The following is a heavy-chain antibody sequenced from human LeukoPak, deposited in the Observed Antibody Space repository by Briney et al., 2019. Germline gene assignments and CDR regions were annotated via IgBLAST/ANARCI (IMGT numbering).Heavy chain of an antibody. J-gene: IGHJ6*03. CDR2: ISAYNGNT. D-gene: IGHD6-19*01. Sequence: ASVKVSCKASGYTFTSYGISWVRQAPGQGLEWMGGISAYNGNTNYAQKLQGRVTMTTDTSTSTAYMELRSLRSDDTAVYYCARAGASNPGIAVAGTDYYYYMDVWGKGTTVTVSS. V-gene: IGHV1-18*01. CDR1: GYTFTSYG. CDR3: ARAGASNPGIAVAGTDYYYYMDV.